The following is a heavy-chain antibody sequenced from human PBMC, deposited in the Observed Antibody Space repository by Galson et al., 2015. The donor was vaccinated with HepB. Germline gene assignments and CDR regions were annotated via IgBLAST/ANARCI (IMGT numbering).Heavy chain of an antibody. CDR1: GFTFSSYT. J-gene: IGHJ6*03. D-gene: IGHD6-19*01. V-gene: IGHV3/OR16-10*01. Sequence: SLRLSCAASGFTFSSYTMNWVRQAPGKGLEWVSDIGTAGDTYYPDSVKGRLSISRDNAKNTLYLQMNSLRAEDTAVYYCARGESSCVSHYFDYYYMDVWGKGTTVTVSS. CDR2: IGTAGDT. CDR3: ARGESSCVSHYFDYYYMDV.